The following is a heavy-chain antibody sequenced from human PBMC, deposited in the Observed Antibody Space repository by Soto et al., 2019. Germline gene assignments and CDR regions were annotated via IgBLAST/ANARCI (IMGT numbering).Heavy chain of an antibody. Sequence: PGRSQRLSCAASGFTFSSYRMHWVRQAPGKGLEWVAVISYDGSNKYYADSVKGRFTISRDNSKNTLYLQMNSLRAEDTAGYYCAKDLSRYSDIFYYMDVWGKGTTVTVSS. V-gene: IGHV3-30*18. D-gene: IGHD3-9*01. CDR2: ISYDGSNK. CDR3: AKDLSRYSDIFYYMDV. CDR1: GFTFSSYR. J-gene: IGHJ6*03.